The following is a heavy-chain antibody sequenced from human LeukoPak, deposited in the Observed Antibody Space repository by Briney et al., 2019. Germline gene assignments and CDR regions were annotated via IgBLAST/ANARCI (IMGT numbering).Heavy chain of an antibody. CDR1: GYSISSGYY. V-gene: IGHV4-38-2*01. Sequence: SETLSLTXAVSGYSISSGYYWGWIRQPPGKGLEWIGTIYHRGSTYYDPSLKSRVTISIDTSKNQFSLKLSSVTAADTAVYYCARLIYSSGYYLDFWGQGTLVTVSS. CDR2: IYHRGST. J-gene: IGHJ4*02. CDR3: ARLIYSSGYYLDF. D-gene: IGHD3-22*01.